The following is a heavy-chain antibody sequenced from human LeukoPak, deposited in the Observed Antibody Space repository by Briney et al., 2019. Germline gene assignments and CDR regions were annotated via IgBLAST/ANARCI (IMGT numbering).Heavy chain of an antibody. D-gene: IGHD3-10*01. CDR1: GGSFSGYY. Sequence: SETLSLTCAVYGGSFSGYYWSWIRQPPGKGLEWIGYIYYSGSTNYHPSLKSRVTISVDTSKNQFSLKLSSVTAADTAVYYCARNPIRGVINWFDPWGQGTLVTVSS. CDR2: IYYSGST. CDR3: ARNPIRGVINWFDP. J-gene: IGHJ5*02. V-gene: IGHV4-59*01.